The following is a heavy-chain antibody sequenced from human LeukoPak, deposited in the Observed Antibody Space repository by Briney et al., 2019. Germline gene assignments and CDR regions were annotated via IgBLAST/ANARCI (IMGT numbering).Heavy chain of an antibody. J-gene: IGHJ3*02. CDR3: ARGIRRDGYNSGAFDI. V-gene: IGHV4-4*02. CDR2: INHSGST. Sequence: SETLSLTCAVSGGSISSTNWWNWIRQSPGKGLEWIGEINHSGSTNYNPSLKSRVTISVDTSKNQFSLKLSSVTAADTAVYYCARGIRRDGYNSGAFDIWGQGTRVTVSS. D-gene: IGHD5-24*01. CDR1: GGSISSTNW.